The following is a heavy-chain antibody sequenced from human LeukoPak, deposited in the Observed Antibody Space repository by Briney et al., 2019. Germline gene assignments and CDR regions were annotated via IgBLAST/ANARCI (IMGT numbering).Heavy chain of an antibody. V-gene: IGHV3-64D*09. CDR1: GFTFSSYA. Sequence: GGSLRLSCSASGFTFSSYAMHWVRQAPGKGLEYVSAISSNGGSTYYADSVKGRFTISRDNYKNTLYLEISSLGAEETAVYYFGKDKRRWYYFDYWGQGTLVTVSS. J-gene: IGHJ4*02. CDR2: ISSNGGST. D-gene: IGHD2-15*01. CDR3: GKDKRRWYYFDY.